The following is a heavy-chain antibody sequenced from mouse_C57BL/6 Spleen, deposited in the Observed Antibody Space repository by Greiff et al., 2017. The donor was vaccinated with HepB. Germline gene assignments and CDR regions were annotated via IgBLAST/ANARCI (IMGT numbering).Heavy chain of an antibody. Sequence: QVQLQQPGAELVKPGASVKLSCKASGYTFTSYWMHWVKQRPGQGLEWIGMIHPNSGSTNYNEKFKSKATLTVDKSSSTAYMQLSSLTSEDSAVYYCASSRGDYDEYYFDYWGQGTTLTVSS. D-gene: IGHD2-4*01. J-gene: IGHJ2*01. CDR3: ASSRGDYDEYYFDY. CDR1: GYTFTSYW. CDR2: IHPNSGST. V-gene: IGHV1-64*01.